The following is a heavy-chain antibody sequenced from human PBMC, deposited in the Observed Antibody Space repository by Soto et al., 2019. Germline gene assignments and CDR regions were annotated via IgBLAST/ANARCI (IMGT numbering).Heavy chain of an antibody. CDR3: ARTGHRYDSSGYYYFDY. CDR1: GFTFSSYA. D-gene: IGHD3-22*01. Sequence: PGGPLRLSCAASGFTFSSYAMHWVRQAPGKGLEWVAVISYDGSNKYYADSVKGRFTISRDNSKNTLYLQMNSLRAEDTAVYYCARTGHRYDSSGYYYFDYWGQGTLVTVSS. CDR2: ISYDGSNK. V-gene: IGHV3-30-3*01. J-gene: IGHJ4*02.